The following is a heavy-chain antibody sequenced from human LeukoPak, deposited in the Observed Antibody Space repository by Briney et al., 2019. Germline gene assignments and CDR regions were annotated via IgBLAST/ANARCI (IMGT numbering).Heavy chain of an antibody. Sequence: SETLSLTCTVSSDSISSSSYHWGWIRQPPGKGLEWIVSIYYSGSVYYNPSLKSRITITLDTSKSQLSLKLSSVTAADTAVYYCAEISSGYYGGFDYWGRGTLVTVSS. CDR1: SDSISSSSYH. D-gene: IGHD3-22*01. J-gene: IGHJ4*02. CDR3: AEISSGYYGGFDY. V-gene: IGHV4-39*07. CDR2: IYYSGSV.